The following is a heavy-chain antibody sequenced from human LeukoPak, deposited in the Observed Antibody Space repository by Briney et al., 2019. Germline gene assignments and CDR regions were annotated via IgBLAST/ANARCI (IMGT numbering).Heavy chain of an antibody. CDR1: GFTFEDYA. Sequence: GSLRLSCPSSGFTFEDYALTWLRQAPGKGLEWLGFIRTKFYGGTADYAASVKDRFTISRDDYKNIAYLQMDGLKSEDTALYYCARVGRDRGFDIWGQGTAVTVSS. D-gene: IGHD3-10*01. J-gene: IGHJ3*02. CDR3: ARVGRDRGFDI. V-gene: IGHV3-49*03. CDR2: IRTKFYGGTA.